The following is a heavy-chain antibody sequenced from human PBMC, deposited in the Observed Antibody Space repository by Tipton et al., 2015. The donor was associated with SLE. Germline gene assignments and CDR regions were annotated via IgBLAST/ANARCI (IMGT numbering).Heavy chain of an antibody. J-gene: IGHJ3*01. CDR1: GGSISSYY. Sequence: TLSLICTVSGGSISSYYWSWIRQPPGKGLEWIGYIYYSGSTNYNPSLKSRVTISVDTSKNQFSLELSSVTAADTAVYYCAIYKPRNDVFDVWGQGTMVTVSS. CDR3: AIYKPRNDVFDV. V-gene: IGHV4-59*01. CDR2: IYYSGST. D-gene: IGHD5-24*01.